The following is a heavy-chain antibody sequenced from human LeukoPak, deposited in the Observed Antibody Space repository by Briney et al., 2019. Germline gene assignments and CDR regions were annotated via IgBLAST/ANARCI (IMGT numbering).Heavy chain of an antibody. V-gene: IGHV3-9*01. CDR1: GFTFDDYA. CDR2: ISWNSGSI. J-gene: IGHJ4*02. Sequence: GGSLRLSCAASGFTFDDYAMHWVRQAPGKGLEWVSGISWNSGSIGYADSVKGRFTISRDNAKNSLYLQMNSLRAEDTAVYYCAKTTGHDYGDYEEEDYFDYWGQGTLVTVSS. CDR3: AKTTGHDYGDYEEEDYFDY. D-gene: IGHD4-17*01.